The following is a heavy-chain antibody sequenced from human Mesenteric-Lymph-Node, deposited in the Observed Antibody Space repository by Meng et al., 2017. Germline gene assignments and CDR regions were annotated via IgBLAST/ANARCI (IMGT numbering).Heavy chain of an antibody. J-gene: IGHJ4*02. CDR1: GLTFSRYA. CDR3: ARVQGAVADPWLIDY. V-gene: IGHV3-23*01. CDR2: ISGSGDGT. D-gene: IGHD6-19*01. Sequence: GGSLRLSCTGSGLTFSRYAMIWIRQAPGKGLEWVSSISGSGDGTHYAASVRGRFSISRDNSKNTLYLQMNSLRAEDTAVYYCARVQGAVADPWLIDYWGQGTLVTVSS.